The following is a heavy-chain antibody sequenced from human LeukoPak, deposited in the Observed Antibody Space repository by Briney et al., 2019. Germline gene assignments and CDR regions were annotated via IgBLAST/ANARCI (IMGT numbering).Heavy chain of an antibody. Sequence: PGGSLRLSCAASGFPFGSYWMSWVRQAPGKGLEWVASMKKDESEKYYVDSVKGRFTISRDNAKNSLYLQMNSLRAEDTAVYYCVRIPNSANFPNWFDPWGQGTLVTVSS. CDR2: MKKDESEK. CDR3: VRIPNSANFPNWFDP. CDR1: GFPFGSYW. V-gene: IGHV3-7*01. J-gene: IGHJ5*02. D-gene: IGHD4/OR15-4a*01.